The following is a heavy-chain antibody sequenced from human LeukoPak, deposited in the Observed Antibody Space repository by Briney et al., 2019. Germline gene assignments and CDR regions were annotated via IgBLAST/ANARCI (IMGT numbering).Heavy chain of an antibody. CDR2: INHSGST. D-gene: IGHD7-27*01. V-gene: IGHV4-34*01. Sequence: SETLSLTCAVYGGSFSGYYWSWIRQPPGKGLEWIGEINHSGSTNYNPSLKSRVTISVDTSKNQFSLKLSSVTAADTAVYYCARVSAMGHNWGSLDYWGQGTLVTVSS. CDR1: GGSFSGYY. J-gene: IGHJ4*02. CDR3: ARVSAMGHNWGSLDY.